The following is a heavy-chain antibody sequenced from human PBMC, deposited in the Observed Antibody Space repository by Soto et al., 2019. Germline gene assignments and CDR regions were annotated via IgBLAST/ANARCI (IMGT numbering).Heavy chain of an antibody. Sequence: GGSLRLSCAASGFSFSSSAMSWVRQAPGKGLELVSTISTSGGSTNCADSVKGRFTFSRDNSKDTLYLQMISVRAEDTAVYYCATLGSYSFDYWGQGALVTGSS. CDR3: ATLGSYSFDY. V-gene: IGHV3-23*01. CDR1: GFSFSSSA. D-gene: IGHD3-10*01. CDR2: ISTSGGST. J-gene: IGHJ4*02.